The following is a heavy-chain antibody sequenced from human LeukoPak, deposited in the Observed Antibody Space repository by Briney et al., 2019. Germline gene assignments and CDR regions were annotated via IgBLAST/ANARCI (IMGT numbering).Heavy chain of an antibody. J-gene: IGHJ4*02. CDR1: GFTFSSYA. CDR2: ISYDGSNK. Sequence: GGSLRLSCAASGFTFSSYAMNWVRQAPGKGLEWVAVISYDGSNKYYADTVKGRFTISRDNSKNTLYLQMNSLRAEDTAVYYCARDRRGTGTVDYWGQGTLVTVSS. D-gene: IGHD1-7*01. V-gene: IGHV3-30*03. CDR3: ARDRRGTGTVDY.